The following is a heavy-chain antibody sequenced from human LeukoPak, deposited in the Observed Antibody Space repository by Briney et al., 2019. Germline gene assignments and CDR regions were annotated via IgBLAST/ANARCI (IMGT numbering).Heavy chain of an antibody. D-gene: IGHD6-13*01. V-gene: IGHV3-23*01. CDR1: GFTFSSYA. CDR2: ISGSGGST. CDR3: AKDQSSSWLRPSYYFDY. J-gene: IGHJ4*02. Sequence: GGSLRLSCAASGFTFSSYAISWVRQAPGKGLEWVSAISGSGGSTYYADSVKGRFTISRDNSKNTLYLQMNSLRAEDTAVYYCAKDQSSSWLRPSYYFDYWGQGTLVTVSS.